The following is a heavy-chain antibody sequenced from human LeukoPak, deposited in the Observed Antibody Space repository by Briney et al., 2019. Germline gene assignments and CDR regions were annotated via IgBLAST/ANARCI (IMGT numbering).Heavy chain of an antibody. D-gene: IGHD3-16*01. CDR1: GYTFTGYF. CDR3: ARVWDLRERPFDY. Sequence: ASVKVSCKASGYTFTGYFIHWVRQAPGQGLEWMGWINPNSGDTNYAQKFQGRVSMTRDTSTRTAYLEVNSLRSDDTAVYYCARVWDLRERPFDYWGQGTLVTVSS. J-gene: IGHJ4*02. V-gene: IGHV1-2*02. CDR2: INPNSGDT.